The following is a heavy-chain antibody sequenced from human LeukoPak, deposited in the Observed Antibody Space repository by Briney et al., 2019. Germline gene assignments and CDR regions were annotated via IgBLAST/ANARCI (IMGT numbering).Heavy chain of an antibody. CDR2: MYYSGST. V-gene: IGHV4-59*11. CDR3: ARTPATTWTNHFDY. Sequence: PSETLSLTCIVSGGSISSHYWSYIRQSPGKGLEWIGYMYYSGSTNYNPSLKSRVTISVDTSKNESSLKLSPVTAADTAVYYCARTPATTWTNHFDYWGQGTLVTVSS. CDR1: GGSISSHY. D-gene: IGHD4-17*01. J-gene: IGHJ4*02.